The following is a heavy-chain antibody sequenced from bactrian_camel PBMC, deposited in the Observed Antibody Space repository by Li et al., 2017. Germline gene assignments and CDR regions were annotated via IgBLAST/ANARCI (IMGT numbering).Heavy chain of an antibody. Sequence: HVQLVESGGDSVQAGGSLILSCATFGYTATNDCLGRWRQPPGVEREGVAAVSTRFRSTYYADSVKGRFSISQDNANKTIALHMSGLKPEDTALYSCAADTYCHPAGGGSWMFRGPGTQVTVS. CDR3: AADTYCHPAGGGSWMF. V-gene: IGHV3-3*01. J-gene: IGHJ4*01. CDR1: GYTATNDC. CDR2: VSTRFRST. D-gene: IGHD6*01.